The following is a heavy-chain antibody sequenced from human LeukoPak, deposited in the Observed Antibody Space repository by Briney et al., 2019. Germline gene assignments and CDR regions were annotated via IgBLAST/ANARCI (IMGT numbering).Heavy chain of an antibody. Sequence: GGSLRLSCAVSGLTFRDAWMTWVRQAPGKGPEWVGRIKSLASGGTTDYAAPVKGRFTISRVDSKNTVYLQMNSLKTEDTAVYYCTHDSSGYYSLHSWGQGTLVTVSS. CDR3: THDSSGYYSLHS. D-gene: IGHD3-22*01. J-gene: IGHJ4*02. CDR2: IKSLASGGTT. CDR1: GLTFRDAW. V-gene: IGHV3-15*01.